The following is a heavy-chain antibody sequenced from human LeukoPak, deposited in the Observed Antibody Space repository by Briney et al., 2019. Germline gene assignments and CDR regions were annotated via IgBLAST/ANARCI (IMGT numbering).Heavy chain of an antibody. Sequence: GASVKVSCKASGYTFTSYDINWVRQATGQGLEWMGWMNPNSGNTGYAQKFQGRVTMTRNTSISTAYMELSSLRSEDTAVYCCAREYYYDSSGSDAFDIWGQGTMVTVSS. J-gene: IGHJ3*02. V-gene: IGHV1-8*01. CDR3: AREYYYDSSGSDAFDI. CDR1: GYTFTSYD. D-gene: IGHD3-22*01. CDR2: MNPNSGNT.